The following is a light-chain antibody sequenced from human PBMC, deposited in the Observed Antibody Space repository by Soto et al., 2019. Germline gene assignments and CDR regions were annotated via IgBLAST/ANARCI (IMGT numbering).Light chain of an antibody. CDR2: KAS. J-gene: IGKJ1*01. V-gene: IGKV1-5*03. CDR3: QQYNSYST. Sequence: QSPSTLSGSVGDRVTITCRASQTISSWLAWYQQKPGKAPKLLIYKASTLKSGVPSRFSGSGSGTEFTLTISSLQPDDFATYYCQQYNSYSTFGQGTKVDIK. CDR1: QTISSW.